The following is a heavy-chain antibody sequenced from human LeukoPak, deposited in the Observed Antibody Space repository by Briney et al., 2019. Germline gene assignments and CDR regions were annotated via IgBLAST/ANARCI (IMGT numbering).Heavy chain of an antibody. J-gene: IGHJ5*02. CDR2: IIPLFGTA. CDR3: ARDVHGDYGSGWFDP. V-gene: IGHV1-69*05. Sequence: SVKVSCKTSGGTFNNSAISWVRQAPGQGREGLGGIIPLFGTAGYAQKFQGRVTITKDESTRTVYLELTSLTSDDTAVYYCARDVHGDYGSGWFDPWGQGTLVSVSS. D-gene: IGHD4-17*01. CDR1: GGTFNNSA.